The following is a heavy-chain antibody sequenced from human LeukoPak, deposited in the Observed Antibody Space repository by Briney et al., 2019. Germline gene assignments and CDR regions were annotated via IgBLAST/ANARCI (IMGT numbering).Heavy chain of an antibody. CDR3: ARDFREGPVDY. J-gene: IGHJ4*02. V-gene: IGHV1-18*01. Sequence: ASVKVSCKASGYTFTSYGISWVRQAPGQGLEWMGWVSAYNGNTNYAQKLQGRVTMTTDTSASTAYMELRSLRSDDTAVYYCARDFREGPVDYWGQGTLVTVSS. CDR2: VSAYNGNT. CDR1: GYTFTSYG.